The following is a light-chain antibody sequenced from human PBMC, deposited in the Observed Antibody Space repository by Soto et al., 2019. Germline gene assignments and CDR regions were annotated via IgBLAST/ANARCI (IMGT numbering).Light chain of an antibody. Sequence: QTVVTQPASVSGSPGQSITISCTGTSRDVGGYNYVSWHQQHPGKAPKVIITEVSNRPSGVSNRFSGSKSGNTASLTISGIQAEDEADYYCSSYISSSTFVVFGGGTKLTVL. V-gene: IGLV2-14*01. CDR1: SRDVGGYNY. CDR3: SSYISSSTFVV. CDR2: EVS. J-gene: IGLJ2*01.